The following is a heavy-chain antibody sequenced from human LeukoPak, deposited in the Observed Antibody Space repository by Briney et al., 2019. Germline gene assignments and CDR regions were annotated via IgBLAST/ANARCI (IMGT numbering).Heavy chain of an antibody. CDR1: GGSFIAYY. V-gene: IGHV4-34*01. CDR3: APRGDIEHIYVYGKWFDP. D-gene: IGHD5-12*01. CDR2: INHSGSS. J-gene: IGHJ5*02. Sequence: SETLSLTCAVYGGSFIAYYWTWIRQPPGKGLEWIGEINHSGSSNYNSSLRSRVTISVDTSYKQFSLRLSSVTAADTAVYYCAPRGDIEHIYVYGKWFDPWAQGTRVTVSS.